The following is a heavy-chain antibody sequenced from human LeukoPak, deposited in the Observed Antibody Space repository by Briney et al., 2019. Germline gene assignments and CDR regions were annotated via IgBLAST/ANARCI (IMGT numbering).Heavy chain of an antibody. Sequence: ASVQVSYKASGYTFTSYDINWVRQATGQGHEWMGWMNPNSGNTGYSQKFQGRVTITRNTSISTAYMELSSLRSEDTAVYYCARGGYSSESYYYYYYMDVWGKGTTVTVSS. V-gene: IGHV1-8*03. CDR1: GYTFTSYD. J-gene: IGHJ6*03. CDR2: MNPNSGNT. CDR3: ARGGYSSESYYYYYYMDV. D-gene: IGHD6-25*01.